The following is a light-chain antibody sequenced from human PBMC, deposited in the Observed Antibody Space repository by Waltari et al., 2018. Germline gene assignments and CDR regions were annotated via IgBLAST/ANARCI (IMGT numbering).Light chain of an antibody. CDR3: QQYNNWPPWT. J-gene: IGKJ1*01. V-gene: IGKV3-15*01. CDR2: GAS. Sequence: ETVMTQSPAPLSVSPGETATLSCRASQSVGSNLAWYQQKPGQAPRLLIYGASTRATGIPAKFSGSGSGTEFTLTISSLQSEDFAVYYCQQYNNWPPWTFGQGTKVEI. CDR1: QSVGSN.